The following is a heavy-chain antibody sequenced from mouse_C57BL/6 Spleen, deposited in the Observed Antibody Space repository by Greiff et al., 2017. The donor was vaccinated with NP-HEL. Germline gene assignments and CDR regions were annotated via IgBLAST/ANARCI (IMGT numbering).Heavy chain of an antibody. CDR3: ARPGTSYFDY. V-gene: IGHV1-64*01. D-gene: IGHD4-1*01. Sequence: VQLQQSGAELVKPGASVKLSCKASGYTFTSYWMHWVKQRPGQGLEWIGMIHPNSGSTNYNEKFKSKATLTVDKSSSTAYMQLSSLTSEDSAVYYCARPGTSYFDYWGQGTTLTVSS. CDR2: IHPNSGST. J-gene: IGHJ2*01. CDR1: GYTFTSYW.